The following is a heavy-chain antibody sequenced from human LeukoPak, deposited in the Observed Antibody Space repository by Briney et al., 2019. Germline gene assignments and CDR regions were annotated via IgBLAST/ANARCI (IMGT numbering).Heavy chain of an antibody. CDR2: IYPGDSDT. V-gene: IGHV5-51*01. Sequence: GESPKISCKGSGYSFTSYWIGWVRQMPGKGLEWMGIIYPGDSDTRYSPSFQGQVTISADKSISTAYLQWSSLKASDTAMYYCARLYYYYDSSGYPTSTYFGYWGQGTLVTVSS. CDR3: ARLYYYYDSSGYPTSTYFGY. D-gene: IGHD3-22*01. CDR1: GYSFTSYW. J-gene: IGHJ4*02.